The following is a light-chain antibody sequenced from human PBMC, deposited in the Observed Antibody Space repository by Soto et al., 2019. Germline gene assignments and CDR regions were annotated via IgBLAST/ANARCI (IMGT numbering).Light chain of an antibody. CDR3: LQTFASPLT. CDR1: QSISNW. J-gene: IGKJ4*01. V-gene: IGKV1-39*01. Sequence: DTQLTQYPSAVPASVGDRVTITCRASQSISNWLAWYQQKPGKAPRLLIYSASNLQDGVPSRFSGSGSGTDFSLTISSLQPEDFATYYCLQTFASPLTFGGGTKVDI. CDR2: SAS.